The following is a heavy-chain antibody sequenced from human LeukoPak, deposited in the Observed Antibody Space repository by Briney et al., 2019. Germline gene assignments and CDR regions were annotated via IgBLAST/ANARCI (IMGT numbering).Heavy chain of an antibody. J-gene: IGHJ4*02. CDR3: AKGGQWELLRVDY. Sequence: GGSLRLSCAASGFTFSSYGMHWVRQAPGKGLEWVAVISYDGSNKYYADSVKGRFTISRDNSNNTLYLQMNSLRAEDTAVYYCAKGGQWELLRVDYWGQGTLVTVSS. V-gene: IGHV3-30*18. D-gene: IGHD1-26*01. CDR2: ISYDGSNK. CDR1: GFTFSSYG.